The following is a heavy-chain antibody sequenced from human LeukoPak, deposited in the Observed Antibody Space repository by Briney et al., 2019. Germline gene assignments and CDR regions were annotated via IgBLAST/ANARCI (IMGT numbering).Heavy chain of an antibody. CDR2: ISAYNGNT. D-gene: IGHD6-19*01. CDR3: AARVAGPNWFDP. J-gene: IGHJ5*02. V-gene: IGHV1-18*01. CDR1: GYTFTSSG. Sequence: GASVKVSCKASGYTFTSSGISWVRQAPGQGLEWMGWISAYNGNTNYAQKLQGRVTMTTDTSTSTAYMELRSLRSDDTAVYYCAARVAGPNWFDPWGQGTLVTVSS.